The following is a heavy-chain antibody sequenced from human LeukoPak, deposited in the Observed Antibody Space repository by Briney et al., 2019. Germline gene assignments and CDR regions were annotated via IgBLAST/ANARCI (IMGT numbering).Heavy chain of an antibody. J-gene: IGHJ4*02. CDR3: AREPLRFLEWLLYFDC. Sequence: PSETLSLTCTVSGCSISSSSYYWVWTRHPPGKGLEWFRSIYYGESTYYTPSLKGRVTISVDTSKNQFSLKLSSVTAADTAVYYCAREPLRFLEWLLYFDCWGQGTLVTVSS. V-gene: IGHV4-39*07. CDR1: GCSISSSSYY. D-gene: IGHD3-3*01. CDR2: IYYGEST.